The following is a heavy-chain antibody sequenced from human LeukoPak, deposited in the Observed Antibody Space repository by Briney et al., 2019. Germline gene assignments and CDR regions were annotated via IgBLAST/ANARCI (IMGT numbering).Heavy chain of an antibody. D-gene: IGHD2-15*01. Sequence: GGSLRLSCAASGFTFSSYAMSWVRQAPGKGLEWVSAISGSGGSTYYADSVKGRFTMSRDNSKNTLYLQMNSLRAEDTAVYYCAKLGIVVVVAATGWGQGTLVTVSS. V-gene: IGHV3-23*01. CDR3: AKLGIVVVVAATG. J-gene: IGHJ4*02. CDR1: GFTFSSYA. CDR2: ISGSGGST.